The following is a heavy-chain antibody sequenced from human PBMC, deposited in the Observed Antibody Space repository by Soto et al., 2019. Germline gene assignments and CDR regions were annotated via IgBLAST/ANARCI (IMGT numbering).Heavy chain of an antibody. J-gene: IGHJ4*02. CDR1: GGSFSGYY. V-gene: IGHV4-34*01. CDR3: ARASKAQLDY. CDR2: INHSGST. Sequence: QVQLQQWGAGLLKPSETLSLTCAVYGGSFSGYYWSWIRQPPGKGLEWIGEINHSGSTNYHPSLKSRVTISVDTSKNQFSLKLSSVTAADTAVYYCARASKAQLDYWGQGTLVTVSS.